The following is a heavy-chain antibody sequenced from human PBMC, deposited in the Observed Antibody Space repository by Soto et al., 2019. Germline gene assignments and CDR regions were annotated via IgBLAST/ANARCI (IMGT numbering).Heavy chain of an antibody. J-gene: IGHJ5*02. CDR2: IYYSGST. V-gene: IGHV4-31*03. Sequence: PSETLSLTCTVSGGSISSGGYYWSWIRQHPGKGLEWIGYIYYSGSTYYNPSLKSRVTISVDTSKNQFSLKLSSVTAADTAVYYCARDYDILTGYYRGWFDPWGQGTLVTVSS. CDR3: ARDYDILTGYYRGWFDP. CDR1: GGSISSGGYY. D-gene: IGHD3-9*01.